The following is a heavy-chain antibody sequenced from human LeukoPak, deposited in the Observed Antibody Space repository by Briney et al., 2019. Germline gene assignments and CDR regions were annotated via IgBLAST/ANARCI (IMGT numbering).Heavy chain of an antibody. CDR2: IKSKTDGGTT. CDR1: GFTFSNAW. V-gene: IGHV3-15*01. J-gene: IGHJ4*02. Sequence: PGGSLRLSCAASGFTFSNAWMSWVRQAPGKGLEWVGRIKSKTDGGTTDYAAPVKGRFTISRDDSKNTLYLQMNSLKTEDTAVYXCTTDRIWGSAYSYSSFXXWGQXXLVT. D-gene: IGHD5-18*01. CDR3: TTDRIWGSAYSYSSFXX.